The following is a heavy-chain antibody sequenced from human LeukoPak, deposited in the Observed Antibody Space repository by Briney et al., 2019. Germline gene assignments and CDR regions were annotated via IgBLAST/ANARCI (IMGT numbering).Heavy chain of an antibody. V-gene: IGHV3-23*01. CDR2: ISGSGGST. CDR1: AFTFSSYA. CDR3: AKDVWARLEPYYFDT. Sequence: SAQSLRLSCAASAFTFSSYAMSWVRQAPGKGLEWVSAISGSGGSTYYAYSMKGRFTISRENSKKTPYLQMNSLIAEYTAVYYCAKDVWARLEPYYFDTWGQGTEVT. D-gene: IGHD1-1*01. J-gene: IGHJ4*02.